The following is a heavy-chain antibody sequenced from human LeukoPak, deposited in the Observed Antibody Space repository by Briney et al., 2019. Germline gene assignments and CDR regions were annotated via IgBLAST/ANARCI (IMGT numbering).Heavy chain of an antibody. Sequence: SQTLSLTCAISGDSVSSNSAAWNWIRQSPSRGLEWLGRTYYRSKWYNDYAVSVKSRITINPDTSKNQFSLQLNSVTPEDTAVYYCARENPFYYGSGSYYNVGVNWFDPWGQGTLVTVSS. J-gene: IGHJ5*02. V-gene: IGHV6-1*01. D-gene: IGHD3-10*01. CDR2: TYYRSKWYN. CDR1: GDSVSSNSAA. CDR3: ARENPFYYGSGSYYNVGVNWFDP.